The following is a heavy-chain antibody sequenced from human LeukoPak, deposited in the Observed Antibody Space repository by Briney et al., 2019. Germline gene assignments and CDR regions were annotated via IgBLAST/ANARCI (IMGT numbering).Heavy chain of an antibody. Sequence: PETLSLTCAVYGGSFSGYYWSWIRQPPGKGLEWIGEINHSGSTNYNPSLKSRVTISVDTSKNQFSLKLSSVTAADTAVYYCARRVVVVAATERCDWFDPWGQGTLVTVSS. CDR2: INHSGST. CDR1: GGSFSGYY. J-gene: IGHJ5*02. V-gene: IGHV4-34*01. D-gene: IGHD2-15*01. CDR3: ARRVVVVAATERCDWFDP.